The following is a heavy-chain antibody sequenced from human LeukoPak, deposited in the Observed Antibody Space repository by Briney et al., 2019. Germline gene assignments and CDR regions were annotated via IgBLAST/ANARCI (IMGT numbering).Heavy chain of an antibody. CDR3: ARGSDSSGYPY. CDR1: GYTFTANY. D-gene: IGHD3-22*01. J-gene: IGHJ4*02. Sequence: ASVKVSCEASGYTFTANYMHWVRRAPGQGLEWMGWINPNSGGANYAQKFQGRVTMTRDTSITTAYMELSRLRSDDTAVYYYARGSDSSGYPYWGQGTLVTVSA. V-gene: IGHV1-2*02. CDR2: INPNSGGA.